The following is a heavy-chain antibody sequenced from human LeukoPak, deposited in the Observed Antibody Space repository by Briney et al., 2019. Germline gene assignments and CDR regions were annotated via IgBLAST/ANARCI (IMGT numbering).Heavy chain of an antibody. J-gene: IGHJ4*02. Sequence: GGSLRLSCAASGFTFSSYAMSWVRQAPGGGLEWVSAISGSGGSTYYADSVKGRFTISRDNSKNTLYLQMNSLRAEDTAVYYCAIAPVVAATYFDYWGQGTLVTVSS. D-gene: IGHD2-15*01. CDR2: ISGSGGST. V-gene: IGHV3-23*01. CDR3: AIAPVVAATYFDY. CDR1: GFTFSSYA.